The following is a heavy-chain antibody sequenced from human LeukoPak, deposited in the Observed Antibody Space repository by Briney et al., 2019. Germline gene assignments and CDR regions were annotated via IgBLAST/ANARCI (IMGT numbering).Heavy chain of an antibody. V-gene: IGHV4-34*01. CDR3: ARASGPYYYDSSGLLDY. J-gene: IGHJ4*02. D-gene: IGHD3-22*01. Sequence: SETLSLTCAVYGGSFSGYYWSWIRQPPGKELEWIGEINHSGSTNYNPSLKSRVTISVDTSKNQFSLKLSSVTAADTAVYYCARASGPYYYDSSGLLDYWGQGTLVTVSS. CDR1: GGSFSGYY. CDR2: INHSGST.